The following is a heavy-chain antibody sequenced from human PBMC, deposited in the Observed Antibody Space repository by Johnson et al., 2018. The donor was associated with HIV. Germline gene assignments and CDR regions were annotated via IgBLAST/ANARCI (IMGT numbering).Heavy chain of an antibody. D-gene: IGHD4-17*01. CDR1: DFTFSNNA. CDR3: ARDSTAGPDKGLDYVGAFDI. Sequence: QMQLVESGGGVVQPGRSLRLSCAASDFTFSNNAIHWVRQAPGKGLEWVAVISYDGSNKYYADSVKGRFTISRDNSKNTLYLQMNSLRAEDTAVYYCARDSTAGPDKGLDYVGAFDIWGQGTMVTVSS. CDR2: ISYDGSNK. V-gene: IGHV3-30-3*01. J-gene: IGHJ3*02.